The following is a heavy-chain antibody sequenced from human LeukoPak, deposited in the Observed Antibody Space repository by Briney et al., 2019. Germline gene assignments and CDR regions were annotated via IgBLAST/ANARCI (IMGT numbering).Heavy chain of an antibody. CDR2: IKSDGSST. J-gene: IGHJ4*02. V-gene: IGHV3-74*01. D-gene: IGHD2-2*02. CDR3: ARVWCSSTSCYTSPLDY. CDR1: GFTFNNYW. Sequence: GGSLRLSCAASGFTFNNYWMHWVRQAPGKGLVWVSRIKSDGSSTIYADSVKGRFTISRDNAKNTLSLQMNSLRAEDTAVYYCARVWCSSTSCYTSPLDYWGQGTLVTVSP.